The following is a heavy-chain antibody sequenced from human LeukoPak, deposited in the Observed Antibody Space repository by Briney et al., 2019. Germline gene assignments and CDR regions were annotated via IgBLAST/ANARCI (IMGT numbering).Heavy chain of an antibody. CDR2: IYTSGST. CDR3: ARLMCYYGDGYYMDV. CDR1: GGSISSYY. Sequence: PSETLSLTRTVSGGSISSYYWSWIRQPPGKGLEWIGYIYTSGSTNYNPSLKSRVTISVDTSKNQFSLKLSSVTAADTAVYYCARLMCYYGDGYYMDVWGKGTTVTVSS. J-gene: IGHJ6*03. V-gene: IGHV4-4*09. D-gene: IGHD4-17*01.